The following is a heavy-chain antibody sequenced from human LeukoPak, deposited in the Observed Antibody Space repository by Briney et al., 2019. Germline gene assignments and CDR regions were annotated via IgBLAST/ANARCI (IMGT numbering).Heavy chain of an antibody. V-gene: IGHV4-34*01. CDR2: MNHSGSA. CDR3: ARAVRGRHYYYYYYMDV. Sequence: TSETLSLTCAVYGGSFSGYYWTWIRQPPGKGLEWIGEMNHSGSANYNPSLKSRVTISVDTSKNQFSLKLSSVTAADTAVYYCARAVRGRHYYYYYYMDVWGKGTTVTVSS. J-gene: IGHJ6*03. D-gene: IGHD3-10*01. CDR1: GGSFSGYY.